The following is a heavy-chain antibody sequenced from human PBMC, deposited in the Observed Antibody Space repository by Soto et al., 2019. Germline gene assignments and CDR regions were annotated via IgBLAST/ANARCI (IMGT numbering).Heavy chain of an antibody. Sequence: QVHLRESGPRTVRPSGTLSLTCAVSGPSISSTFWWTWVRQPPGKGLEWIGEVYHTGTTKYNPYLKNRVTISVDKSNNQFSLELRAVTAADSAVYYCAALPPRIVVMTTESPSWGQGTLVTVSS. CDR1: GPSISSTFW. J-gene: IGHJ5*02. D-gene: IGHD2-21*02. V-gene: IGHV4-4*02. CDR3: AALPPRIVVMTTESPS. CDR2: VYHTGTT.